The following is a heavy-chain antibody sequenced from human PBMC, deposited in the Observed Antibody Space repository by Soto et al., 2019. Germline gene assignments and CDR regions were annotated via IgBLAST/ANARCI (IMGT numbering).Heavy chain of an antibody. Sequence: GGSLRLSCAASGFTFSSYEMNWVRQAPGKGLEWVSYISSSGSTIYYADSVKGRFTISRDNAKNSLYLQMNSLRAEDTAVYYCEGDQQKLTNYWYLDLWGRGTLVTVSS. CDR1: GFTFSSYE. J-gene: IGHJ2*01. CDR3: EGDQQKLTNYWYLDL. D-gene: IGHD6-13*01. CDR2: ISSSGSTI. V-gene: IGHV3-48*03.